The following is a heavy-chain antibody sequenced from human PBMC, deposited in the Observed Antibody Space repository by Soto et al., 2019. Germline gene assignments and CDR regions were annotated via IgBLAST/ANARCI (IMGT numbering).Heavy chain of an antibody. CDR2: RYYSEST. CDR3: ARTKCSGGSCCSWSLDC. J-gene: IGHJ4*02. Sequence: SETLSLTCTVSGGSITTGGYYWSWIRQLPGKGLEWIGHRYYSESTYYNPSLKSRVSISLDTSKNQFSLKLSFVTAADTAMYYCARTKCSGGSCCSWSLDCCGQGTPVTASS. CDR1: GGSITTGGYY. D-gene: IGHD2-15*01. V-gene: IGHV4-31*03.